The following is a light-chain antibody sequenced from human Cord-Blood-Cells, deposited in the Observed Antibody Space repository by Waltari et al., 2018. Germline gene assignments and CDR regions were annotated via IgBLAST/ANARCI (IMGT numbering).Light chain of an antibody. J-gene: IGLJ2*01. CDR3: CSYAGSSTPQVV. CDR2: EGS. CDR1: SSDAGSYNL. Sequence: QSALTQPASVSGSPGQSITISCTGTSSDAGSYNLVSWYQQHPGKAPKLMIYEGSKRPSGVSNRFSGSKSGNTASLTISGLQAEDEADYYCCSYAGSSTPQVVFGGGTKLTVL. V-gene: IGLV2-23*01.